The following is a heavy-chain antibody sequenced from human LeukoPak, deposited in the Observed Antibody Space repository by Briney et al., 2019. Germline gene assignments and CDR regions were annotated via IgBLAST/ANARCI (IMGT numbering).Heavy chain of an antibody. J-gene: IGHJ4*02. Sequence: GALRLSCAASGFTFSSYSMNWVRQAPGKGLEWVSSLSSSSSYIYYADSVKGRFTISRDNAKNSLYLQMNSLRAEDTAVYYCARDYTLAAAGTVDYWGQGTLVTVSS. CDR3: ARDYTLAAAGTVDY. CDR2: LSSSSSYI. V-gene: IGHV3-21*01. CDR1: GFTFSSYS. D-gene: IGHD6-13*01.